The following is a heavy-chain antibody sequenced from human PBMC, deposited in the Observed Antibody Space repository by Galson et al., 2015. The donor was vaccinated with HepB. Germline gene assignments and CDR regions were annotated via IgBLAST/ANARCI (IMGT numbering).Heavy chain of an antibody. CDR1: GDPIGHYY. CDR2: IFINGVA. J-gene: IGHJ4*02. Sequence: SETLSLTCTVSGDPIGHYYWSWIRQPAGKGLEWIGRIFINGVADHNPLLRGRLSMSVDTSKNQISLRLTSLTAADTAIYYCARDRDGYVVIGGQGTLVTVSS. V-gene: IGHV4-4*07. D-gene: IGHD3-16*02. CDR3: ARDRDGYVVI.